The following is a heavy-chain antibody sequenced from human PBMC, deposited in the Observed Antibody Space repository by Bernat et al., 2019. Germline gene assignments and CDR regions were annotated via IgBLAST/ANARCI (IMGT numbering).Heavy chain of an antibody. CDR2: ISYDGSNK. V-gene: IGHV3-30*18. Sequence: QVQLVESGGGVVQPGRSLRLSCAASGFTFSSHGMHWVRQAPGKGLEWVAVISYDGSNKYYADSVKGRFTISRDNSKNTLYLQMNSLRAEDTAVYYCAKDALRYFDWLLHYFDYWGQGTLVTVSS. D-gene: IGHD3-9*01. J-gene: IGHJ4*02. CDR1: GFTFSSHG. CDR3: AKDALRYFDWLLHYFDY.